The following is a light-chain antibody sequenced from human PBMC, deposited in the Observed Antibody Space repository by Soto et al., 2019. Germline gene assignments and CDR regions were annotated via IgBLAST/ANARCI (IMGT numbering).Light chain of an antibody. CDR2: GAS. V-gene: IGKV3-20*01. CDR1: QSVNTGS. Sequence: EIVLTQSPGTLSLSPGERATLSCRASQSVNTGSLAWYQQRPGQAPRLLIYGASSRAPGIPDTFIGSGSGTDFTLTISRLEPEDFAMYYCHQYDISPRTFGQGTKVDIK. J-gene: IGKJ1*01. CDR3: HQYDISPRT.